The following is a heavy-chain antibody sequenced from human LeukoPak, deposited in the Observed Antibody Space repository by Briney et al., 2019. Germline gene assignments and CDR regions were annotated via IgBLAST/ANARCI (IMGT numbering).Heavy chain of an antibody. CDR2: ISSSSSYI. Sequence: GGSLRLSCAASGFTFSSYSMNWVRQAPGKGLEWVSSISSSSSYIYYADSVKGRFTISRDNAKNSLYLQMNSLRAEDTAVYYCAREADLYGAPIPAATNSFTGYYYYMDVWGKGTTVTVSS. D-gene: IGHD2-2*01. CDR3: AREADLYGAPIPAATNSFTGYYYYMDV. J-gene: IGHJ6*03. CDR1: GFTFSSYS. V-gene: IGHV3-21*01.